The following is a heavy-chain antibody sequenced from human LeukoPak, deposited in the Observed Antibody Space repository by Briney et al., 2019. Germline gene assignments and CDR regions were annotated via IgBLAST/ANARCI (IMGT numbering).Heavy chain of an antibody. CDR3: ARGVSYFHDY. V-gene: IGHV1-2*02. CDR2: INPKSGGT. CDR1: GYTFTGYY. Sequence: ASVKASCKASGYTFTGYYMHWVRQAPGQGLEWMGWINPKSGGTNYAQKFQGGVTMTRDTSISTAYMELSRLRSDDTAVYYCARGVSYFHDYWGQGTLVTVSS. J-gene: IGHJ4*02. D-gene: IGHD5-18*01.